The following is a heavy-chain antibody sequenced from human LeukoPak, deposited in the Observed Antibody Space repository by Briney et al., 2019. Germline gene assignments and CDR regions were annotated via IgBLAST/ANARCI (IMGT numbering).Heavy chain of an antibody. CDR3: VKDRGYYGSGSPEWVFDP. D-gene: IGHD3-10*01. J-gene: IGHJ5*02. CDR2: ISYDGSNQ. CDR1: GFSFSSYG. V-gene: IGHV3-30*18. Sequence: GGSLRLSCGASGFSFSSYGMHWVRQAPGKGLEWVAVISYDGSNQYYADSMKGRFTIARDNSKNTLYLQMNSLRAEDTAVYYCVKDRGYYGSGSPEWVFDPWGQGTLVTVSS.